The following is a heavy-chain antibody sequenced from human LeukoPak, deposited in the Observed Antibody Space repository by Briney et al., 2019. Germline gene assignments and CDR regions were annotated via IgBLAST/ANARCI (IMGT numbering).Heavy chain of an antibody. D-gene: IGHD4-17*01. Sequence: GGSLRLSCAASGFTFSSYEMNWVRQAPGKGLEWVSYISSSGSTIYYAGSVKGRFTISRDNAKNSLYLQMSSLRAEDTAVYYCARDTGPVPWFDPWGQGTLVTVSS. CDR1: GFTFSSYE. CDR3: ARDTGPVPWFDP. CDR2: ISSSGSTI. J-gene: IGHJ5*02. V-gene: IGHV3-48*03.